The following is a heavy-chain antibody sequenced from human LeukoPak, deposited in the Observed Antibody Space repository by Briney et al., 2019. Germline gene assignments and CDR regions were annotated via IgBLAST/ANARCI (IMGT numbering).Heavy chain of an antibody. CDR3: ARSPLRFLEWRHGAFDI. V-gene: IGHV3-7*01. CDR1: GFTFNSYW. J-gene: IGHJ3*02. Sequence: GGSLRLSCVASGFTFNSYWMSWVRQAPGKGLEWVANIMGDGSAQYYLDSVRGRFTISRDNSKNTLYLQMNSLRAEDTAVYYCARSPLRFLEWRHGAFDIWGQGTMVTVSS. D-gene: IGHD3-3*01. CDR2: IMGDGSAQ.